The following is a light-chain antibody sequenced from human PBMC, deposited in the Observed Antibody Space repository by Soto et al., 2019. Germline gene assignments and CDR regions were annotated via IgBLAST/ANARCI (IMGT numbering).Light chain of an antibody. Sequence: QSALTQPASVSGSPGQSITVSCTGTSSDVGGHNYVSWFQQHPGQAPKLLIYEVTTRPSGVSTRFSGSKSGNTVSLTISGLQAEDEADYHCSSYSSSGTLFVFGTGTKVTVL. J-gene: IGLJ1*01. CDR1: SSDVGGHNY. V-gene: IGLV2-14*01. CDR3: SSYSSSGTLFV. CDR2: EVT.